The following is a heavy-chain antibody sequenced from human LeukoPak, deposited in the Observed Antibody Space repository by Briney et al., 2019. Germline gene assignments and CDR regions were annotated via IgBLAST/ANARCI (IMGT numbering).Heavy chain of an antibody. CDR3: ARSRRSPYSSGWYSVDY. CDR2: IYYSGST. Sequence: PSETLSLTCTVSGGSISGSSYYWGWIRQPPGKGLEWIGSIYYSGSTYYNPSLKSRVTISVDTSKNQFSLKLNSVTAADTAVYYCARSRRSPYSSGWYSVDYWGQGTLVTVSS. V-gene: IGHV4-39*07. CDR1: GGSISGSSYY. D-gene: IGHD6-19*01. J-gene: IGHJ4*02.